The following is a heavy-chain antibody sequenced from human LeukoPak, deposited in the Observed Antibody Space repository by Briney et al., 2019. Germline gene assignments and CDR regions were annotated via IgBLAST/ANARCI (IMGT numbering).Heavy chain of an antibody. J-gene: IGHJ4*02. CDR1: GFTFSNYW. CDR2: IKEDGSEK. D-gene: IGHD6-6*01. CDR3: ARYARGPLD. V-gene: IGHV3-7*01. Sequence: PGGSLRLSCAASGFTFSNYWMSWVRQAPGKGLECVANIKEDGSEKNYVDSVKGRFTTSRDNAKNSLYLQMNSLRAEDTAAYYCARYARGPLDWGQGTLVTVSS.